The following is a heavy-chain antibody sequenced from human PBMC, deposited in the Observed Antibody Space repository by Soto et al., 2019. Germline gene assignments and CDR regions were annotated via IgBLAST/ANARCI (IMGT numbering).Heavy chain of an antibody. V-gene: IGHV1-46*03. J-gene: IGHJ5*02. CDR1: GYSFTTSY. Sequence: ASVKVSCKSSGYSFTTSYMHCVRQAPGQGLEWMGIINANGGTTNYAQKFQGRVTMTRDTSTSTVYMELSSLRSDDTAVYFCARGLYGDEIDPWGQGTLVTVSS. CDR2: INANGGTT. D-gene: IGHD4-17*01. CDR3: ARGLYGDEIDP.